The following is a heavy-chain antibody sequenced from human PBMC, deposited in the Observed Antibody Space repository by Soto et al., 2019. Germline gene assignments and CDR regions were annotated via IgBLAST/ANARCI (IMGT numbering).Heavy chain of an antibody. D-gene: IGHD6-6*01. CDR3: AKGRKYSSSSGGGY. CDR1: GFTFSSYA. CDR2: ISGSGGST. V-gene: IGHV3-23*01. Sequence: GGSLRHSCAASGFTFSSYAMSCVRQAPGKGLEWVSAISGSGGSTYYADSVKGRFTVSRDNSKNTLYLQMNSLRAEDTAVYYSAKGRKYSSSSGGGYWGQGTLVTVSS. J-gene: IGHJ4*02.